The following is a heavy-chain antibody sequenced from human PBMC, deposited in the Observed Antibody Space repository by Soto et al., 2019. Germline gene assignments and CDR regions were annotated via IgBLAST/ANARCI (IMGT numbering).Heavy chain of an antibody. D-gene: IGHD1-1*01. Sequence: TSETLSLTCTVSGGSISSYYWSWIRQPPGKGLEWIGYIYYSGSTNYNPSLKSRVTISVDTSKNQFSLKLSSVTAADTAIYYCARRYGYSFDYWGQGTLVTVSS. J-gene: IGHJ4*02. V-gene: IGHV4-59*08. CDR3: ARRYGYSFDY. CDR2: IYYSGST. CDR1: GGSISSYY.